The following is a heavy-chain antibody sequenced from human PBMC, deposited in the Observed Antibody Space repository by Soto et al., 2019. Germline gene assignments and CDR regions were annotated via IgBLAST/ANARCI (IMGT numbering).Heavy chain of an antibody. CDR2: IYHSGTT. V-gene: IGHV4-38-2*01. J-gene: IGHJ5*02. Sequence: PSETLSLTGAVSGDTISSGYYWAWIRQPPGKGLEWIGSIYHSGTTYYNPSLESRVTISVEKSKNQFSLKLRSLTDADSAVYYCVRTDSVGYYPSCGQGTRVTFSS. CDR1: GDTISSGYY. CDR3: VRTDSVGYYPS. D-gene: IGHD3-22*01.